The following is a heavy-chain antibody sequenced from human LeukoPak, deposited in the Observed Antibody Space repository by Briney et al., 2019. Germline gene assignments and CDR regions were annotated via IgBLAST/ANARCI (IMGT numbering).Heavy chain of an antibody. CDR3: ARESIVATTNDAFDI. Sequence: PSETLSLTCTVSGGSISSGGYYWSWIHQHPGKGLEWIGYIYYSGSTYYNPSLKSRVTISVDTSKNQFSLKLSSVTAADTAVYYCARESIVATTNDAFDIWGQGTMVTVSS. D-gene: IGHD5-12*01. CDR1: GGSISSGGYY. CDR2: IYYSGST. V-gene: IGHV4-31*03. J-gene: IGHJ3*02.